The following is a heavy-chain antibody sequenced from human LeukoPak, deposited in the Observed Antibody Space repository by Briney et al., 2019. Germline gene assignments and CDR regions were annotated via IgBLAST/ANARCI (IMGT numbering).Heavy chain of an antibody. CDR2: ISGSGGST. D-gene: IGHD3-22*01. V-gene: IGHV3-23*01. J-gene: IGHJ4*02. CDR3: AKMRSSGYFTDSDY. Sequence: GGSLRLSCAASGFTFSSYAMSWVRQAPGKGLEWVSAISGSGGSTYYADSVKGRFTISRDNSKNALYLQMNSLRAEDTAVYYCAKMRSSGYFTDSDYWGQGTLVTVSS. CDR1: GFTFSSYA.